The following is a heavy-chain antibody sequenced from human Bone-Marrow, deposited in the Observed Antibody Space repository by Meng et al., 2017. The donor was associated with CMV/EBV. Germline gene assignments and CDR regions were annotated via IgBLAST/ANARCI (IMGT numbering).Heavy chain of an antibody. Sequence: SCVGTGFNFGTYGLNWVRQAPGRGLEWISFISSDDRTRTYADSVRGRFTISRDDAKNSVSLQMRSLRVEDTAFYYCARDRGVVIPAAPYYFDYWGRGTLVT. V-gene: IGHV3-48*04. CDR3: ARDRGVVIPAAPYYFDY. D-gene: IGHD3-10*01. CDR2: ISSDDRTR. J-gene: IGHJ4*02. CDR1: GFNFGTYG.